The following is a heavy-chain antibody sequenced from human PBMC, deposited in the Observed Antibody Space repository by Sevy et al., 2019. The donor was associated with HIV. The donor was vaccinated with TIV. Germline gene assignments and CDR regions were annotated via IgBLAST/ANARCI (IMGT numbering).Heavy chain of an antibody. CDR2: INPSSGGT. V-gene: IGHV1-2*02. D-gene: IGHD3-10*01. CDR3: ARDRRHYGSGKYYDLPDY. Sequence: ASVKVSCKASGYTFTGFYIHWVRQVPGQGLEWMGWINPSSGGTKYAQKFHDRVTMTRDTSITTAYMELRRLRSDDTAIYYCARDRRHYGSGKYYDLPDYWGQGTLVTVSS. J-gene: IGHJ4*02. CDR1: GYTFTGFY.